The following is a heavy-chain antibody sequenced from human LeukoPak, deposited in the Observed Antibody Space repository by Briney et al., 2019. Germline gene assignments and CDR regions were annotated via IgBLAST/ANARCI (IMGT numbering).Heavy chain of an antibody. Sequence: SETLSLTCVVSGGPISSSHWWSWVRQPPGKGLEWVGEIYHRGSTNYNPSLKSRVTISVDKSKNQFSLKLSSVTAADTAVYYCARDAYGSGSHWFDPWGQGTLVTVSS. V-gene: IGHV4-4*02. CDR1: GGPISSSHW. D-gene: IGHD3-10*01. J-gene: IGHJ5*02. CDR3: ARDAYGSGSHWFDP. CDR2: IYHRGST.